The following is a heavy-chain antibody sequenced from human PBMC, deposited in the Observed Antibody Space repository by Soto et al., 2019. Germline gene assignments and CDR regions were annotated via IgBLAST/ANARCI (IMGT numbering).Heavy chain of an antibody. CDR1: GYSISSSNW. CDR2: IYHSGST. CDR3: ARVLRGYRNAIALNWFNP. V-gene: IGHV4-28*03. D-gene: IGHD5-18*01. Sequence: SETLSLTCAVSGYSISSSNWWGWIRQPPGKGLEWIGYIYHSGSTYYNPSLKSRVTISVDRSKNQFSLKLSSVTAADTAVYYCARVLRGYRNAIALNWFNPWGQGTLVTVSS. J-gene: IGHJ5*02.